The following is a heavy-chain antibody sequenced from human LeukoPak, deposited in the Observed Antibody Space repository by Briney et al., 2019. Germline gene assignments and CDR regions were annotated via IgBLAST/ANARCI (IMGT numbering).Heavy chain of an antibody. D-gene: IGHD4-23*01. CDR1: GFTFSSYG. CDR2: ISGSGGRT. Sequence: GGTLRLSCAASGFTFSSYGMSWVRQAPGKGLEWVSAISGSGGRTYYADSVKGRFTISRDNAKNSLYLQMNSLRAEDTAVYYCAREGNTYYYYYYMDVWGKGTTVTVSS. CDR3: AREGNTYYYYYYMDV. J-gene: IGHJ6*03. V-gene: IGHV3-23*01.